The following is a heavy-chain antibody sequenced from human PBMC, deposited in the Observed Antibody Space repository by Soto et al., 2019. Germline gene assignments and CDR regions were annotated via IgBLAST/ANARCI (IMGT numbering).Heavy chain of an antibody. J-gene: IGHJ4*02. V-gene: IGHV3-13*01. Sequence: GGSLRLSCAASGFTFSSYDFHWVRQTTGKGLEWVSGIGKSSDTYYAGSVKGRFTMSRENAKNSLYLQMNSLRVGDTAVYYCTRRADGFDYWGPGTLVTVSS. CDR3: TRRADGFDY. CDR2: IGKSSDT. CDR1: GFTFSSYD.